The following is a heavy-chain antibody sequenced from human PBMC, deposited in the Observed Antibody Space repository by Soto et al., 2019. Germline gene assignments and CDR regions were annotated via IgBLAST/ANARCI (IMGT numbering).Heavy chain of an antibody. CDR1: GYTFTSYG. CDR3: ARELRYFDWLSDYYGMDV. V-gene: IGHV1-18*01. J-gene: IGHJ6*02. D-gene: IGHD3-9*01. CDR2: ISAYNGNT. Sequence: ASVKVSCKASGYTFTSYGISWVRQAPGQGLEWMGWISAYNGNTNYAQKLQGRVTMTTDTSTSTAYMELRSLRSDDTAVYYCARELRYFDWLSDYYGMDVWGQGTTVTVSS.